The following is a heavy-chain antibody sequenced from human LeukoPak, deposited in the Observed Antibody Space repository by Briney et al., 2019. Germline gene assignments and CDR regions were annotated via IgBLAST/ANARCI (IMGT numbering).Heavy chain of an antibody. CDR3: ARNRGPLNWFDP. D-gene: IGHD3-10*01. V-gene: IGHV3-33*01. Sequence: PGGSLRLSCAASGFTFSSYGMHWVRQAPGKGLEWVAVIWYDGSNKYYAGSVKGRFTISRDNSKNTLYLQMNSLRAEDTAAYYCARNRGPLNWFDPWGQGTLVTVSS. J-gene: IGHJ5*02. CDR1: GFTFSSYG. CDR2: IWYDGSNK.